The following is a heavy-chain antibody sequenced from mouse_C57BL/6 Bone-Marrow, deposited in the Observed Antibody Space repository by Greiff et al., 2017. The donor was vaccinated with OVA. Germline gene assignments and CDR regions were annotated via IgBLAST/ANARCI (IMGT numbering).Heavy chain of an antibody. CDR2: IDPSDSET. J-gene: IGHJ4*01. CDR1: GYTFTSYW. CDR3: SSYDPLLSRDY. D-gene: IGHD1-1*01. Sequence: QVQLQQPGAELVRPGSSVKLSCKASGYTFTSYWMRWVKQRPIQGLEWIGNIDPSDSETHYNQKFKDKATLTVDKSSSTAYMQLSSLTSEDSAVYYCSSYDPLLSRDYWGQGTSVTVSS. V-gene: IGHV1-52*01.